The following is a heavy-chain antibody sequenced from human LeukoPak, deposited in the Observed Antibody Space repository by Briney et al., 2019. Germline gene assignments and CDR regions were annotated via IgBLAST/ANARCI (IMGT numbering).Heavy chain of an antibody. D-gene: IGHD1-1*01. CDR1: GYTFTSYD. CDR3: ARVQCCDVGTSFLFDY. J-gene: IGHJ4*02. V-gene: IGHV1-8*03. CDR2: MNPNSGNT. Sequence: ASVKVSCTASGYTFTSYDINWVRQATGHGLEWMGWMNPNSGNTGYAQKFQGRVTITRNTSISTAYMELSSLRSEDTAVYYCARVQCCDVGTSFLFDYWGQGTLVTASS.